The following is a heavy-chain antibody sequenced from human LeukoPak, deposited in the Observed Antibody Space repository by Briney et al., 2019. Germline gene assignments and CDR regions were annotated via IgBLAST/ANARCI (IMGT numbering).Heavy chain of an antibody. Sequence: ASVKVSCTASGYTFTSYDINWVRQATGQGLEWMGWMNPNSGNTGYAQKFQGRVTMTSNTSISTAYMELSSLRSEDTAVYYCARAIRLSAVAGGYWGQGALVTVSS. CDR1: GYTFTSYD. D-gene: IGHD6-19*01. J-gene: IGHJ4*02. V-gene: IGHV1-8*01. CDR3: ARAIRLSAVAGGY. CDR2: MNPNSGNT.